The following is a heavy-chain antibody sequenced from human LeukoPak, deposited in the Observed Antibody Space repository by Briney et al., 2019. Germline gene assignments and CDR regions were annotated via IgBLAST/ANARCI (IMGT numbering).Heavy chain of an antibody. D-gene: IGHD3-9*01. J-gene: IGHJ4*02. V-gene: IGHV3-23*01. CDR2: ISGSGGST. Sequence: GGSLRLSCAASGFTFSSYAMSWVRQAPGKGLEWVSAISGSGGSTYYADSVKGRFTISRDNSKNTLYLQMNSLRAEGTAVYYCAKGGYFDWLTNPDFDYWGQGTLVTVSS. CDR3: AKGGYFDWLTNPDFDY. CDR1: GFTFSSYA.